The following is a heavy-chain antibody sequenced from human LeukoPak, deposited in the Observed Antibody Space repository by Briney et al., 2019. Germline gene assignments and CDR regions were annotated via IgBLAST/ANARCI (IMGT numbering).Heavy chain of an antibody. J-gene: IGHJ3*02. Sequence: SETLSLTCTVSGGSISSYYWSWIRQPPGKGLEWIGEINHSGSTNYNPSLKSRVTISVDTSKNQFSLKLSSVTAADTAVYYCARGKAIQLSHDAFDIWGQGTMVTVSS. V-gene: IGHV4-34*01. CDR2: INHSGST. D-gene: IGHD5-18*01. CDR3: ARGKAIQLSHDAFDI. CDR1: GGSISSYY.